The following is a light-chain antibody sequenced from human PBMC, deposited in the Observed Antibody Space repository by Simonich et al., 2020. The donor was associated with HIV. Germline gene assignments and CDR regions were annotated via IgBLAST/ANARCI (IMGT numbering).Light chain of an antibody. V-gene: IGKV1-33*01. Sequence: DIQMTQSPSSLSASVGDRVTITCQASQVIYNYLNWYQQNPGKAPKLLIYGEFNLETGVPSRFSGNGSGTHFTFTINSLQPEDVATYYCQQYDNLPWTFGQGTKVEIK. J-gene: IGKJ1*01. CDR1: QVIYNY. CDR2: GEF. CDR3: QQYDNLPWT.